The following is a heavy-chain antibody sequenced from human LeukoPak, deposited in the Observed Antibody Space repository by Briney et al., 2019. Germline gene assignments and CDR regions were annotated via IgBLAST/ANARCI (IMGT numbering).Heavy chain of an antibody. CDR3: ARDRGGGFNLAFFDH. CDR2: LIPVLGMS. J-gene: IGHJ4*02. V-gene: IGHV1-69*04. D-gene: IGHD5-24*01. Sequence: SVKVSCKSSGGSFSTYAVNWVRQAPGQGLEWMGRLIPVLGMSHYAPGFQGRVTLTADRSTNTAYMELDRLTSDDTAVYFCARDRGGGFNLAFFDHWGQGTLVTVSS. CDR1: GGSFSTYA.